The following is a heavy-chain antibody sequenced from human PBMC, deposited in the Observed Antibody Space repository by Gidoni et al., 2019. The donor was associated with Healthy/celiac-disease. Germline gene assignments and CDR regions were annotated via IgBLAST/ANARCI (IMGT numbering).Heavy chain of an antibody. J-gene: IGHJ4*02. CDR1: GGSISSYY. CDR2: IYYSGST. V-gene: IGHV4-59*08. CDR3: ARHLGYCSSTSCYDWGYYFDY. Sequence: QVQLQESGPGLVKPSETLSLTGTVSGGSISSYYWSWIRQPPGKGLAWIGYIYYSGSTNYNPSLKSRVTISVDTSKNQFSLKLSSVTAADTAVYYCARHLGYCSSTSCYDWGYYFDYWGQGTLVTVSS. D-gene: IGHD2-2*01.